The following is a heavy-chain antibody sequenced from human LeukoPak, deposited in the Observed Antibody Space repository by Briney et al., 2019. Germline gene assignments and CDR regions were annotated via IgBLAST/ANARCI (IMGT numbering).Heavy chain of an antibody. CDR1: GGSFSGYY. J-gene: IGHJ6*03. V-gene: IGHV4-34*01. CDR3: ARGRQEVSMIVVVMTAVSYYLDV. D-gene: IGHD3-22*01. Sequence: PSETLSLTCAVYGGSFSGYYWTWIRQAPGKGLEWIGEINPSGRISYNPSLKSRLTISVDASKNQFSLNLRSLTAADTAVYYCARGRQEVSMIVVVMTAVSYYLDVWGKGTTVSVS. CDR2: INPSGRI.